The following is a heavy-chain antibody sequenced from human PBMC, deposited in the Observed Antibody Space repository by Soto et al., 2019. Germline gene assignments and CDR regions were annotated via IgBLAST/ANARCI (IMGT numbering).Heavy chain of an antibody. V-gene: IGHV3-43*01. Sequence: GGSLRLSCAVSGFTFDDYTMHWVRQAPGKGLEWVSLISWDGGSTYYADSVKGRFTISRDNSKNSLYLQMNSLRTEDTALYYCAKEFYSGTNYYYYGMDVWGQGTTVTVSS. J-gene: IGHJ6*02. CDR3: AKEFYSGTNYYYYGMDV. CDR2: ISWDGGST. CDR1: GFTFDDYT. D-gene: IGHD1-1*01.